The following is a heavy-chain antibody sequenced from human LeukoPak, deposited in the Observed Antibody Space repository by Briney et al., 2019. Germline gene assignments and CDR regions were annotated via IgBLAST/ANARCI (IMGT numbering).Heavy chain of an antibody. CDR3: ATRYGRPKTYYDFWSGYYYYFDY. J-gene: IGHJ4*02. CDR2: IIPIFGTA. V-gene: IGHV1-69*06. D-gene: IGHD3-3*01. CDR1: GGTFSSYA. Sequence: GASVKVSCKASGGTFSSYAISWVRQAPGQGLEWMGGIIPIFGTANYAQKFQGRVTMTEDTSTDTAYMELSSLRSEDTAVYYCATRYGRPKTYYDFWSGYYYYFDYWGQGTLVTVSS.